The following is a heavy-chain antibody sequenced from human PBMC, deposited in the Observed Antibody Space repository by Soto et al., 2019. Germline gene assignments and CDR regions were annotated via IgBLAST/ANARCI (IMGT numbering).Heavy chain of an antibody. Sequence: QVQLVQSGAEVKKPGASVKVSCKASGYTFTSYAMHWVRQAPGQRLEWMGWINAGNGNTKYSQKFQGRVNITRDTSASTAYMELSSLRSEDTAVYYCASSTLWFGETPTGYWGQGTLVTVSS. J-gene: IGHJ4*02. D-gene: IGHD3-10*01. CDR1: GYTFTSYA. CDR2: INAGNGNT. V-gene: IGHV1-3*01. CDR3: ASSTLWFGETPTGY.